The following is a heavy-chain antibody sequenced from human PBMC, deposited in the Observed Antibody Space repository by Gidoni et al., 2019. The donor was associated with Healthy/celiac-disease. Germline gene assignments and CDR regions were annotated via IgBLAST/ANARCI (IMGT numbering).Heavy chain of an antibody. V-gene: IGHV2-5*02. D-gene: IGHD3-16*02. Sequence: QITLKESGPTLVKPTQTLTLTCTFSGFSLSTSGVGVGWIRQPPGKALEWLALIYWDDDKRYSPSLKSRLTITKDTSKNQVVLTMTNMDPVDTATYYCAHRPAGLHLGELSLYQVGDYFDYWGQGTLVTVSS. CDR1: GFSLSTSGVG. J-gene: IGHJ4*02. CDR3: AHRPAGLHLGELSLYQVGDYFDY. CDR2: IYWDDDK.